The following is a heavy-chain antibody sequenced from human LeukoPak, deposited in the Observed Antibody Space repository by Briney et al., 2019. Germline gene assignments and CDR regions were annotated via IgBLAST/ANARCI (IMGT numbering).Heavy chain of an antibody. CDR1: GGSISSSNYY. D-gene: IGHD3-10*01. J-gene: IGHJ4*02. Sequence: SETLSLTCTVSGGSISSSNYYWGWIRQPPGKGLEWIASIHYSETTYYNPSLKSRVTISVDTSKNHFSLKLSSVTAADTAVYYCARMVRGVMYYFDYWGQGTLVTVSS. CDR2: IHYSETT. CDR3: ARMVRGVMYYFDY. V-gene: IGHV4-39*02.